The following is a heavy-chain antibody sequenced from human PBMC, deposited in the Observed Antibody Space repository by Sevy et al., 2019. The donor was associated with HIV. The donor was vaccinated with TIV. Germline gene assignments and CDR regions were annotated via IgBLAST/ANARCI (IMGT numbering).Heavy chain of an antibody. D-gene: IGHD1-26*01. J-gene: IGHJ6*02. CDR3: AKRLVSWDGMDV. CDR1: GFTFDTYS. CDR2: ISGSSNYI. V-gene: IGHV3-21*01. Sequence: GGSLRLSCAASGFTFDTYSMNWVRQAPGKGLEWVSFISGSSNYIYYADSVKGRFTVSRDNAKNSLYLQMNRVRAEDTAVYYCAKRLVSWDGMDVWGHGTTVTVSS.